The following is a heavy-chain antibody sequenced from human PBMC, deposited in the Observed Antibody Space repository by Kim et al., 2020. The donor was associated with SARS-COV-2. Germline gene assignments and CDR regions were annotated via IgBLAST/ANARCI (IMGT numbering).Heavy chain of an antibody. CDR3: ARTYYDYFWGSYRFYYFDY. Sequence: ASVKVSCKASGYTFTSYAMNWVRQAPGQGLEWMGWINTNTGNPTYAQDFTVRFVFSLDTSVSTAYLQISSLKAEDTAVYYCARTYYDYFWGSYRFYYFDYWGQGTLVTVSS. CDR2: INTNTGNP. CDR1: GYTFTSYA. J-gene: IGHJ4*02. D-gene: IGHD3-16*02. V-gene: IGHV7-4-1*02.